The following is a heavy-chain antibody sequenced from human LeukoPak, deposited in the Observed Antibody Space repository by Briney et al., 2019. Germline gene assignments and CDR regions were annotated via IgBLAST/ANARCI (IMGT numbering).Heavy chain of an antibody. J-gene: IGHJ4*02. CDR3: ARDRRGYSYGYEGFDY. V-gene: IGHV6-1*01. CDR2: TYYRAKWYN. Sequence: SPTLSLTSAISGDSVSINSAAWNWIRQSPSRGLEWLGSTYYRAKWYNDYAVSVKSRITINPDTSKNQFSLQLNSVTPEDTAVYYCARDRRGYSYGYEGFDYWGQGTLVTVSS. CDR1: GDSVSINSAA. D-gene: IGHD5-18*01.